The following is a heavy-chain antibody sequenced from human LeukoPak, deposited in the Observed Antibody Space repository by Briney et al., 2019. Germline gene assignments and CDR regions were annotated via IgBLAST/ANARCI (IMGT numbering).Heavy chain of an antibody. CDR1: GFTFDDYA. V-gene: IGHV3-9*01. J-gene: IGHJ4*02. D-gene: IGHD5-18*01. Sequence: GGSLRLSCAASGFTFDDYAMHWVRQAPGKGLEWVSGISWNSGSIGYADSVKGRFTISRDNAKNSLYLQMNSLRAEDTALYYCAKDISRWIHGYFDYWGQGTLVTVSS. CDR2: ISWNSGSI. CDR3: AKDISRWIHGYFDY.